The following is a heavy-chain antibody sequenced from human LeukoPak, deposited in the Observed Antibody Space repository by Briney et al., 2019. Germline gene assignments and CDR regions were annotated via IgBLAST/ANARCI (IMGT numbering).Heavy chain of an antibody. CDR1: GGSISSYY. J-gene: IGHJ3*02. CDR3: AREPPRRNIVVVVAATVEAFDI. CDR2: IYTSGST. D-gene: IGHD2-15*01. Sequence: PSETLSLTCTVSGGSISSYYWSWIRQPAGKGLEWIGRIYTSGSTNYNPSLKSRVTMSVDTSKNQFSLKLSSVTAAATAVYYCAREPPRRNIVVVVAATVEAFDIWGQGTMVTVSS. V-gene: IGHV4-4*07.